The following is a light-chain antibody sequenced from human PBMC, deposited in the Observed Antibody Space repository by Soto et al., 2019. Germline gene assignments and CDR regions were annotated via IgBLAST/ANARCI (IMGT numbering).Light chain of an antibody. V-gene: IGLV8-61*01. Sequence: QAVVTQGPSSSVSPGGTVTLTCGLRSGSVSTNYYPSWYQQTPGQAPRTLMYNTNTRSPGVPDRFSGSILGNKAALTITGAQADDECDYYCVLYMGRGISVFGNGTKLTVL. CDR3: VLYMGRGISV. CDR1: SGSVSTNYY. CDR2: NTN. J-gene: IGLJ1*01.